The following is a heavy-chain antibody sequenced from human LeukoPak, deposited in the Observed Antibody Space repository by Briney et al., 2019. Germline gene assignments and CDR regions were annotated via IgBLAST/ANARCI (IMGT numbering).Heavy chain of an antibody. D-gene: IGHD5-18*01. CDR3: ARTYSYGYWYFDY. Sequence: TSETLSLTCTVSGGSISSYYWSWIRQPPGKGLEWIGYIYYSGSTNYNPSLKSRVTISVDTSKNQFSLKLSSVTAADTAVYYCARTYSYGYWYFDYWGQGTLVTVSS. CDR2: IYYSGST. V-gene: IGHV4-59*12. CDR1: GGSISSYY. J-gene: IGHJ4*02.